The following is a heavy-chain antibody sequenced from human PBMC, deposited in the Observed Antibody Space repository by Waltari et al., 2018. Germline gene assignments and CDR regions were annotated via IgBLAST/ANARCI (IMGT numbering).Heavy chain of an antibody. J-gene: IGHJ4*02. D-gene: IGHD3-9*01. CDR1: GGSISSYY. V-gene: IGHV4-59*01. Sequence: QVQLQESGPGLVKPSETLSLTCTVSGGSISSYYWSWIRQPPGKGLEWIGYISYRGRTNYNPSLRSRVTISVYTSKNQFSRKLSSVTAADTAVYYCARDLRGPSYFDYWGQGTLVTVSS. CDR2: ISYRGRT. CDR3: ARDLRGPSYFDY.